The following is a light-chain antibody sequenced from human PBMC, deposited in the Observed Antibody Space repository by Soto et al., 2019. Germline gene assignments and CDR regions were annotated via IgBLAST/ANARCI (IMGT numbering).Light chain of an antibody. Sequence: VLTQYPGTLSFAPGERATLSCRAVQSVSSSYLAWYQQKPGQAPRLLIYGASSRATGIPDRFSGSGSGTDFTLTISRLEPEDFAVYYCQQYGTSPPWTFGQGTKVDI. CDR1: QSVSSSY. CDR3: QQYGTSPPWT. CDR2: GAS. V-gene: IGKV3-20*01. J-gene: IGKJ1*01.